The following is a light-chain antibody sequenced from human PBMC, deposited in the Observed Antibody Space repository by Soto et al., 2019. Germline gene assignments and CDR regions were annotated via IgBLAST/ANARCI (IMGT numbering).Light chain of an antibody. V-gene: IGKV3-20*01. CDR1: QSVSNSD. CDR3: KQYEKWPPSIN. CDR2: GAY. Sequence: EIELTQSPATLSLSPGERATLSCRASQSVSNSDLAWYQQKPGQAXXLLXFGAYSRANGIPDRLSGSGSGKDLNLKISSLKSEDFEVYYCKQYEKWPPSINFGKGTRLEIK. J-gene: IGKJ5*01.